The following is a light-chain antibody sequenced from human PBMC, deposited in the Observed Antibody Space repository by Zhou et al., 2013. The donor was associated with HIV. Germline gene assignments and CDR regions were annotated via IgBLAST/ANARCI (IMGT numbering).Light chain of an antibody. CDR2: GAS. Sequence: EIVLTQSPATLSLSPGERATLSCRASQSVRNNYLAWYQQKRGQAPRLLIYGASTRAAGIPDRFSGSGSGTDFTLTISRVEPADFAVYYCQQYANSPDTFGLGDEPWRSN. J-gene: IGKJ2*01. V-gene: IGKV3-20*01. CDR3: QQYANSPDT. CDR1: QSVRNNY.